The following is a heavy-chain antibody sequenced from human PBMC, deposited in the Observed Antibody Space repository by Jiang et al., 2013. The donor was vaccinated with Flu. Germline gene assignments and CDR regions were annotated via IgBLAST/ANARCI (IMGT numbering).Heavy chain of an antibody. J-gene: IGHJ6*01. CDR3: ARSFFTSDSLPHYFSGLDV. D-gene: IGHD2-21*02. CDR2: INAGNGHT. V-gene: IGHV1-3*01. Sequence: VQSGAEVKKPGASVKMSCKASRYTFTNYAIHWVRQAPGQGLEWMGWINAGNGHTKYLQKFQGRVILTRDTSATTAYMELHSLRSEDTALYYCARSFFTSDSLPHYFSGLDVWGPRGPTGHRLL. CDR1: RYTFTNYA.